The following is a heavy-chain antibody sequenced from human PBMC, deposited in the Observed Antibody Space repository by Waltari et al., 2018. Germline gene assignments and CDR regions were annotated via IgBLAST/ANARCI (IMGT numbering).Heavy chain of an antibody. D-gene: IGHD3-22*01. CDR1: GYTFTYRY. Sequence: QMQLVQSGAEVKKTGSSVKVSCKASGYTFTYRYLHWVRPAPGQALEWMGWITPFNGNTNYAQKFQDRVTITRDRSMSTAYMELSSLRSEDTAMYYCARFGDSSGDDAFDIWGQGTMVTVSS. CDR3: ARFGDSSGDDAFDI. J-gene: IGHJ3*02. CDR2: ITPFNGNT. V-gene: IGHV1-45*02.